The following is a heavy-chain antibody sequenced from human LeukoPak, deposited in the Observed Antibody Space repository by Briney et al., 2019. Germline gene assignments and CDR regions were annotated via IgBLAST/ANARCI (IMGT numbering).Heavy chain of an antibody. V-gene: IGHV4-34*12. CDR2: IFYSGST. Sequence: SETLSLTCAVYGGSFSGYYWGWVRQPPGKGLEWIGNIFYSGSTYYSPSLKSRVTISLDTSRNQFSLKLNSVTAADTAVYYCARQDYGDYLPPIDYWGQGTLVTVSS. J-gene: IGHJ4*02. D-gene: IGHD4-17*01. CDR1: GGSFSGYY. CDR3: ARQDYGDYLPPIDY.